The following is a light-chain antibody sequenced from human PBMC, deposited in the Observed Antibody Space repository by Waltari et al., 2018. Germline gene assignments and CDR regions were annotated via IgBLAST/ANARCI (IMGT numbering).Light chain of an antibody. CDR2: KAS. CDR1: QSINAW. J-gene: IGKJ1*01. CDR3: QQYYNYWT. Sequence: DIQMTQSPSTLSASVGDRVTITCRASQSINAWLAWYQQKPGKAPKLLIYKASNLESGVPSRFSGSGSGTEFTLTISSLQPGDFATYYSQQYYNYWTFGQGTKVEIK. V-gene: IGKV1-5*03.